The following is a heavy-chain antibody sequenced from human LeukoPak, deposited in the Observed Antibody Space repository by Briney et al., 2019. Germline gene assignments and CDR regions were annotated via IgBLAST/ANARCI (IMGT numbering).Heavy chain of an antibody. D-gene: IGHD1-26*01. CDR3: ARDRPIVGEAGAFDI. CDR2: ISAYNGNT. J-gene: IGHJ3*02. Sequence: ASVTVSCKASGYTFTIYGISWVRQAPGQGLEWMGWISAYNGNTNYAQKLQGRVTMTTDTSTSIAYMELRSLRSDDTAVYYCARDRPIVGEAGAFDIWGQGTMVTVSS. V-gene: IGHV1-18*01. CDR1: GYTFTIYG.